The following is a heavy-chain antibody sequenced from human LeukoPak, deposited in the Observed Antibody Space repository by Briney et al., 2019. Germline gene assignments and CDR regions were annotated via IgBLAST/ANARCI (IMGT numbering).Heavy chain of an antibody. D-gene: IGHD6-19*01. V-gene: IGHV3-30-3*01. CDR1: GFTFSSYA. Sequence: GGSLRLSCAASGFTFSSYAMHWVRQAPGKGLEWVAVISYDGSNKYYADSVKGRFTISRDNSKNTLYLQMNSLRAEDTAVYYCARVRPPGIAVAGIFDYWGQGTLVTVSS. CDR3: ARVRPPGIAVAGIFDY. CDR2: ISYDGSNK. J-gene: IGHJ4*02.